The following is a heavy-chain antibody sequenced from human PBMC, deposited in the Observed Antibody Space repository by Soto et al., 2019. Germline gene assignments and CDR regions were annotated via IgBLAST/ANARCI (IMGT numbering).Heavy chain of an antibody. CDR3: ARVGIPSAFLRSFDS. V-gene: IGHV5-51*01. J-gene: IGHJ4*02. CDR1: GYRFTSYW. D-gene: IGHD1-26*01. Sequence: PGEAPEISCEGPGYRFTSYWIAWVREVRGDGQGWMGIVHVDASDTTYSPSFDGQVTISADKSPNNGYLQWTTLRASDAAMYYCARVGIPSAFLRSFDSWGQGIPVTVSS. CDR2: VHVDASDT.